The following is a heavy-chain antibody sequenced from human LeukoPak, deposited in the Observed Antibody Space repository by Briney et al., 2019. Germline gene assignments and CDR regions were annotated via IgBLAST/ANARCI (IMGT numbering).Heavy chain of an antibody. CDR2: IYSGGST. Sequence: GRSLRPSCAASGFTVSSNYMSWVRQAPGKGLEWVSVIYSGGSTYYAHSVKDQFSICRENSKNTLYLQMNSLRAEDTAVYYCARVAYSYGIDDWGQGTQVSVCS. CDR1: GFTVSSNY. V-gene: IGHV3-53*01. J-gene: IGHJ4*02. CDR3: ARVAYSYGIDD. D-gene: IGHD5-18*01.